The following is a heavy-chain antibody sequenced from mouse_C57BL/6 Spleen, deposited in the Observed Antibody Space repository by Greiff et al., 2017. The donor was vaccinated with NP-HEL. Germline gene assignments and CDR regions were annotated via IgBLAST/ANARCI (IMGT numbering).Heavy chain of an antibody. J-gene: IGHJ2*01. CDR3: ARALLRSYFDY. V-gene: IGHV5-16*01. CDR2: INYDGSST. D-gene: IGHD1-1*01. CDR1: GFTFSDYY. Sequence: EVQLVESEGGLVQPGSSMKLSCTASGFTFSDYYMAWVRQVPEKGLEWVANINYDGSSTYYLDSLKSRFIISRDNAKNNLYMQMSSLKSEDTATYYCARALLRSYFDYWGQGTTLTVSS.